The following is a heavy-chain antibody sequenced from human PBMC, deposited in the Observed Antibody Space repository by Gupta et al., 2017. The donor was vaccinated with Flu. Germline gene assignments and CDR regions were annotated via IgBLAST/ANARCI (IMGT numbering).Heavy chain of an antibody. V-gene: IGHV3-9*01. CDR2: ISWNSGSI. J-gene: IGHJ4*02. D-gene: IGHD1-26*01. Sequence: PGKGLEWVSGISWNSGSIGYADSVKGRFTISRDNAKNSLYLQMNSLRAEDTALYYCAKDMRWELLSGPYFDYWGQGTLVTVSS. CDR3: AKDMRWELLSGPYFDY.